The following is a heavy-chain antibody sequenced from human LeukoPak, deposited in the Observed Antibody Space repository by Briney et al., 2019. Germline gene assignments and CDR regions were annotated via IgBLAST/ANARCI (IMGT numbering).Heavy chain of an antibody. V-gene: IGHV1-8*01. D-gene: IGHD3-3*01. J-gene: IGHJ6*03. CDR3: ARGWPLFGVVIRHSQYYYMDV. CDR1: GYTFTSYD. CDR2: MNPNTGNT. Sequence: GASVKVSCKASGYTFTSYDINWVRQASGQVLEWMGWMNPNTGNTGYAQKFQGRVTMTSDTSTDTAYMEMYSLRSEDTAVYYCARGWPLFGVVIRHSQYYYMDVWGKGTTVTVSS.